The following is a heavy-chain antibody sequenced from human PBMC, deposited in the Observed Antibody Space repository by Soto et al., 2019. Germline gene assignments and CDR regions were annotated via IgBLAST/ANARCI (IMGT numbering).Heavy chain of an antibody. CDR2: INHSGST. J-gene: IGHJ4*02. Sequence: TSETLSLTCAVYGVSFSNYYWSWIRQPPGKGLEWIGEINHSGSTNYNPSLKSRVTISVDTSKNQFALKVSSVTAADTAVYYCARTSRFDYWGQGTLVTVSS. CDR1: GVSFSNYY. CDR3: ARTSRFDY. V-gene: IGHV4-34*01. D-gene: IGHD6-6*01.